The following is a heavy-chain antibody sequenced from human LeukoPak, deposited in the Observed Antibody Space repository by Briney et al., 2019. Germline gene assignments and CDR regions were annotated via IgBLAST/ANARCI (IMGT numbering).Heavy chain of an antibody. CDR3: ARERSAAPETNYYYYMDV. J-gene: IGHJ6*03. CDR2: INPIFGTA. CDR1: GGTFSSYA. D-gene: IGHD6-13*01. Sequence: SVKVSCKASGGTFSSYAISWVRQAPGQGLEWMGRINPIFGTANYAQKFQGRVTITTDESTSTAYMELSSLRSEDTAVYYCARERSAAPETNYYYYMDVWGKGTTATVSS. V-gene: IGHV1-69*05.